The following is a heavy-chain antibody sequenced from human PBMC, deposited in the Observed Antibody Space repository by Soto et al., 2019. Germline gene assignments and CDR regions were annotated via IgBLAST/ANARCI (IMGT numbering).Heavy chain of an antibody. CDR2: IIPIFGTA. Sequence: QVQLVQSGAEVKKPGSSVKVSCKASGGTFSSYAISWVRQAPGQGLEWMGGIIPIFGTANYAQKFQGRVTITAHEATSTAYIELSSPRSEDTAVYYCAREGIVVVVDAYTYGMDVWGPGTTLTLS. J-gene: IGHJ6*02. D-gene: IGHD2-15*01. CDR1: GGTFSSYA. V-gene: IGHV1-69*12. CDR3: AREGIVVVVDAYTYGMDV.